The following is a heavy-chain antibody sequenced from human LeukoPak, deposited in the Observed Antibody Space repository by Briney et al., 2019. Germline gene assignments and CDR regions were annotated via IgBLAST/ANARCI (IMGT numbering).Heavy chain of an antibody. V-gene: IGHV1-69*04. Sequence: SVKVSCKASGGTFSSYTISWVRQAPGQGLEWMGRIIPILGIANYAQKFQGRVTITTDKSTSTAYMELSSLRSEDTAVYYCARDTKDVGFDPWGQGTLVTVSS. CDR1: GGTFSSYT. D-gene: IGHD2-21*01. CDR3: ARDTKDVGFDP. J-gene: IGHJ5*02. CDR2: IIPILGIA.